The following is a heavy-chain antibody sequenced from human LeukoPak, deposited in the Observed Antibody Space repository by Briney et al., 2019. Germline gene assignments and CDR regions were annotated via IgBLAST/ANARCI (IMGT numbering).Heavy chain of an antibody. D-gene: IGHD6-25*01. Sequence: GGSLRLSCAASGFIFNTYGMHWVRQAPGKGLEWVAFIRYDGSDKYYADSVKGRFTISRDNSKNTLYLQMNSLRPEDTAVYYCAKGERRFDYWGQGTLVTVSS. J-gene: IGHJ4*02. V-gene: IGHV3-30*02. CDR2: IRYDGSDK. CDR3: AKGERRFDY. CDR1: GFIFNTYG.